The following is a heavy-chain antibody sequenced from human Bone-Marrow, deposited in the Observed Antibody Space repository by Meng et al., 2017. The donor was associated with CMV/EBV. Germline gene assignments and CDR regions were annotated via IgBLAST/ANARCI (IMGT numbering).Heavy chain of an antibody. CDR2: ISSSSSTI. D-gene: IGHD3-22*01. J-gene: IGHJ6*02. Sequence: GESLKISCAASGFTFSSYSMNWVRQAPGKGLEWVSYISSSSSTIYYAGSVKGRFTISRDNAKNSLYLQMNSLRAEDTAVYYCARDSYYDVYYYGMDVWGQGTTVTVSS. CDR1: GFTFSSYS. CDR3: ARDSYYDVYYYGMDV. V-gene: IGHV3-48*04.